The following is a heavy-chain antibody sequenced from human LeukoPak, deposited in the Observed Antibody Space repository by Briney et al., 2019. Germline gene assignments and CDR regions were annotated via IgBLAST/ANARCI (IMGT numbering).Heavy chain of an antibody. CDR3: ARGTRVGTPYNWFDP. CDR1: GFTFSSYW. J-gene: IGHJ5*02. CDR2: IKEDGSEK. D-gene: IGHD1/OR15-1a*01. V-gene: IGHV3-7*01. Sequence: GGSLRLSCTTSGFTFSSYWMSWVRQAPGKGLEWLGNIKEDGSEKYDVDSVKGRFTISRDNAKNPLYLQMNSLRVEDTAIYYCARGTRVGTPYNWFDPWGQGTLVTVSS.